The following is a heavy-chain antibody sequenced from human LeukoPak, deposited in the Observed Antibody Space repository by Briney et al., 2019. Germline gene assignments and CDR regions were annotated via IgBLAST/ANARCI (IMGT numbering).Heavy chain of an antibody. D-gene: IGHD3-3*01. CDR3: ARDVRTTIYYYYGMDV. CDR2: INPNSGGT. Sequence: ASVKVSCKASGYTFSGYYMHWVRQAPGQGLEWMGWINPNSGGTNYAQKFQGRVTMTRDTSISTAYMELSRLRSDDTAVYYCARDVRTTIYYYYGMDVWGQGTTVTVSS. V-gene: IGHV1-2*02. CDR1: GYTFSGYY. J-gene: IGHJ6*02.